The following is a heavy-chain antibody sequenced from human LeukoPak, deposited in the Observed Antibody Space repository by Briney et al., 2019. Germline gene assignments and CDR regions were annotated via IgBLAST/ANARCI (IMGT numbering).Heavy chain of an antibody. CDR3: ARTGAYYSGMYYFDF. CDR2: INPNSGVT. CDR1: GYTFTGYY. Sequence: ASVKVSCKASGYTFTGYYMHWVRQAPGQGLEWMGWINPNSGVTNYAQKFQGRVTMTRDTSISTAYMELSRVRSDDRAIYYCARTGAYYSGMYYFDFWGQGTLVTVSS. D-gene: IGHD3-10*01. J-gene: IGHJ4*02. V-gene: IGHV1-2*02.